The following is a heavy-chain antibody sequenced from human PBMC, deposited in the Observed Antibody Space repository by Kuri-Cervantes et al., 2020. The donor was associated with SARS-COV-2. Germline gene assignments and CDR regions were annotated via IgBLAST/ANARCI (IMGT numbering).Heavy chain of an antibody. J-gene: IGHJ6*04. D-gene: IGHD3-10*01. CDR2: ISYDGSNK. V-gene: IGHV3-33*05. CDR1: GFTFSSYG. Sequence: GGSLRLSCAASGFTFSSYGMHWVRQAPGKGLEWVAVISYDGSNKYYADSVKGRFTISRDNSKNTLYLQMNSLRAEDTAVYYCAKAGLLWFRDQPPLDVWGKGTTVTVSS. CDR3: AKAGLLWFRDQPPLDV.